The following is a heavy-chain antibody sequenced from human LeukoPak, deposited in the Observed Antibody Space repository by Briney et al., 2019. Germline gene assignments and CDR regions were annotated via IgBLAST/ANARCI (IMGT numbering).Heavy chain of an antibody. CDR2: MNPNCGNK. CDR1: GYTFTRYD. D-gene: IGHD3-10*01. CDR3: AADGSGSYLGVSNWFDP. Sequence: ASVKVSCKASGYTFTRYDLNWVRQATGQGLEWMGWMNPNCGNKGYAQKFQGRVTMTRNTSISTAYMELSSLRSEDTAVYYCAADGSGSYLGVSNWFDPWGQGTLVTVSS. V-gene: IGHV1-8*01. J-gene: IGHJ5*02.